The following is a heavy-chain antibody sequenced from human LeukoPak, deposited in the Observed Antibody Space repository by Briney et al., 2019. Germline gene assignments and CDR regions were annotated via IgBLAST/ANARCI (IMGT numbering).Heavy chain of an antibody. V-gene: IGHV1-18*01. CDR2: ISAYNGNT. J-gene: IGHJ5*02. CDR3: ARDRAGPPDPFDP. Sequence: ASVKVSSKPPGGTSSTYAISWVPQAPEQGLEWMGWISAYNGNTKYAQKLQGRVTMTTDTSTSTAYMELRSLRSDDTAVYYCARDRAGPPDPFDPWGQGTLVTVSS. CDR1: GGTSSTYA. D-gene: IGHD1-14*01.